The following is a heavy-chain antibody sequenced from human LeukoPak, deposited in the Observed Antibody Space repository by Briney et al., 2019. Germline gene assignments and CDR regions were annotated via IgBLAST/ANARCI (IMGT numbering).Heavy chain of an antibody. CDR3: TTTTYIISRGDY. CDR2: IYSGGST. J-gene: IGHJ4*02. CDR1: GFTVSGNY. D-gene: IGHD6-6*01. V-gene: IGHV3-66*02. Sequence: GGSLRLSCAASGFTVSGNYMSWVRQAPGKGLEWVSVIYSGGSTYYADSVKGRFTISRDNSKNTLYFQMKSLRPEDTAVYYCTTTTYIISRGDYWGQGTLVTVSS.